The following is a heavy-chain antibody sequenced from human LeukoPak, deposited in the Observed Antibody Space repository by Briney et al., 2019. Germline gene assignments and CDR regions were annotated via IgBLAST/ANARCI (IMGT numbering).Heavy chain of an antibody. CDR1: GFTFSSYA. CDR3: AKDIARFGELSTSGFDY. J-gene: IGHJ4*02. V-gene: IGHV3-23*01. CDR2: ISGSGGST. D-gene: IGHD3-10*01. Sequence: PGGSLRLSCAASGFTFSSYAMSWVRQAPGKGLEWVSAISGSGGSTYYADSVKGRFTISRDNSKNTLYLQMNSLRAEDTAVYYCAKDIARFGELSTSGFDYWGQGTLVTVSS.